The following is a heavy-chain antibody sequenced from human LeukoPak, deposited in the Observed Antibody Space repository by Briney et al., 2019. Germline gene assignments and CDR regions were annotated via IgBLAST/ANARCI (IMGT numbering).Heavy chain of an antibody. CDR3: EIDSGSYSFDY. D-gene: IGHD1-26*01. V-gene: IGHV3-74*01. CDR2: INSDGSST. J-gene: IGHJ4*02. CDR1: GFTFSSYW. Sequence: PGGSLRLSCAASGFTFSSYWMHWVRQAPGKGLVWVSRINSDGSSTSYADSVKGRFTISRDNAKNTLYLQMNSLRAEDTAVYYCEIDSGSYSFDYGGQGTLLTVSS.